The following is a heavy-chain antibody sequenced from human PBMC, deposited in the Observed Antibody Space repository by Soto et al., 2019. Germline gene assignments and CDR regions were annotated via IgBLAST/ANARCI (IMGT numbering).Heavy chain of an antibody. CDR2: ISSSSSTI. Sequence: EVQLVESGGGLVQPGGSLRLSCAASGFTFSSYSMNWVRQAPGKGLEWVSYISSSSSTIYYADSVKGRFTISRDNAKNSLYLQMNSLRDEATAVYDCARGDDFWSGYRHNWFDPWGQGTLVTVSS. V-gene: IGHV3-48*02. CDR1: GFTFSSYS. J-gene: IGHJ5*02. D-gene: IGHD3-3*01. CDR3: ARGDDFWSGYRHNWFDP.